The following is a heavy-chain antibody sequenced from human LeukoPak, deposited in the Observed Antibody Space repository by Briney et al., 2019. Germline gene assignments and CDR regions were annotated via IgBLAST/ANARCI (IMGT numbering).Heavy chain of an antibody. D-gene: IGHD1-26*01. CDR1: GGSITTTNF. J-gene: IGHJ5*02. CDR3: SRESGPYCPFGH. V-gene: IGHV4-4*02. Sequence: SETLSLTCGVSGGSITTTNFWSWVRPPPGGGLEWIGEISLRGRTQYNPSLKSRVNISIDESKSHLYLSLASVTAADTAVYYCSRESGPYCPFGHWGQGTLVAVTS. CDR2: ISLRGRT.